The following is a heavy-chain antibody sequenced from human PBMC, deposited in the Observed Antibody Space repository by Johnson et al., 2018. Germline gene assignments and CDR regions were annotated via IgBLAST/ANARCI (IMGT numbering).Heavy chain of an antibody. J-gene: IGHJ1*01. V-gene: IGHV3-7*01. CDR3: ARFGGFFGGDCTSFQH. CDR2: IKQDGSEK. D-gene: IGHD2-21*02. Sequence: VQLVESGGGLVQPGGSLRLSCAASGFTFRSYWMSWVRQAPGKGLEWVANIKQDGSEKYYVASVKGRFTISRANAQNSLYLQMNSLRAEVTAEYYCARFGGFFGGDCTSFQHWGQGTLVTVS. CDR1: GFTFRSYW.